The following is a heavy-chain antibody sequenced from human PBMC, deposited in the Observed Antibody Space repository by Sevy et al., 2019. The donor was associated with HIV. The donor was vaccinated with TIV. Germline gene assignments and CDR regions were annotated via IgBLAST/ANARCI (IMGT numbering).Heavy chain of an antibody. J-gene: IGHJ4*02. CDR3: ARVYYYDYSGPGF. V-gene: IGHV1-46*01. D-gene: IGHD3-22*01. CDR2: INPSGGST. Sequence: ASVKVSCKASGYTFINYYIHWVRQAPGQGLEWMGLINPSGGSTSSAQKFQGRVTMTRDTSTNTVYMELSSLRSEDTAVYYCARVYYYDYSGPGFWGQGTLVTVPS. CDR1: GYTFINYY.